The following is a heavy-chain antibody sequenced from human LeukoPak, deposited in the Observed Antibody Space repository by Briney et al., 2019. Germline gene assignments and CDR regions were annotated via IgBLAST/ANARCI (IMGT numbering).Heavy chain of an antibody. CDR3: ARENSGYDN. D-gene: IGHD5-12*01. V-gene: IGHV1-69*13. CDR1: GGTFSSYA. Sequence: GASVKVSCKASGGTFSSYAISWVRQAPGQGLEWMGGIIPIFGTGNNSHEFQGRVTITADEDTSTAYMELSRLRSEDTAVYYCARENSGYDNWGQGTLVTVSS. CDR2: IIPIFGTG. J-gene: IGHJ4*02.